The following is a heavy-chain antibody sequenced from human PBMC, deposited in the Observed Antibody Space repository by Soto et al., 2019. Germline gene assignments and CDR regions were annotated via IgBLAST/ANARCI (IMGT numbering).Heavy chain of an antibody. J-gene: IGHJ4*02. CDR1: GYNFNSHS. V-gene: IGHV7-4-1*01. D-gene: IGHD1-26*01. CDR3: ARDRASGSFDY. CDR2: INPNTGNP. Sequence: QVQLVQSGSESMQPGASVKVSCKGSGYNFNSHSINWLRQAPGQGLEWMGWINPNTGNPTYEQGFTGRFVFSVDTSVRKGLLQDFSPKAGDSAVYYCARDRASGSFDYWGQGTLVTVSS.